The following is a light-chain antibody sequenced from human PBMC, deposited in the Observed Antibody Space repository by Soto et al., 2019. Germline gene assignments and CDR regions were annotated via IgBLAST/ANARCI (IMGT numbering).Light chain of an antibody. CDR2: TAG. CDR3: QQTYSTPYT. Sequence: IQMTQSPSSLSASVGDRVTITCRASQRITTSLNWYQQKPGNAPRLLITTAGTLQRGVPSRFSGSGSGTDFTLTITSLQREDFATYFCQQTYSTPYTFGQGTKLEIK. V-gene: IGKV1-39*01. CDR1: QRITTS. J-gene: IGKJ2*01.